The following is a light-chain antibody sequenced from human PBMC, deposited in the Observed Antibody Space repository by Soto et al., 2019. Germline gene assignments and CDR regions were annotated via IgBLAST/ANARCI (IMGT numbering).Light chain of an antibody. CDR2: DVS. J-gene: IGLJ1*01. CDR3: TSYRSTSTYV. Sequence: ALTQPASVSGAPGQSVTLSCPGTNNDVGGYNYVSWYQHYPGKAPKLMIYDVSNRPSGVSNRFSGSKSGNTASLTISGLQAEDEADYYCTSYRSTSTYVFGTGTKVTVL. V-gene: IGLV2-14*03. CDR1: NNDVGGYNY.